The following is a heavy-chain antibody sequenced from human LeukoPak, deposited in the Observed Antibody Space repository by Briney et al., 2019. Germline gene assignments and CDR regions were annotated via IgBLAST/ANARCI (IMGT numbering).Heavy chain of an antibody. V-gene: IGHV3-53*01. J-gene: IGHJ4*02. CDR2: IYSGGST. Sequence: GGSLRLSCAASGFTFSSYSMNWVRQAPGKGLEWVSVIYSGGSTYYADSVKGRFTISRDNSKNTLYLQMNSLRAEDTAVYYCARDWRQDWGQGTLVTVSS. CDR3: ARDWRQD. CDR1: GFTFSSYS.